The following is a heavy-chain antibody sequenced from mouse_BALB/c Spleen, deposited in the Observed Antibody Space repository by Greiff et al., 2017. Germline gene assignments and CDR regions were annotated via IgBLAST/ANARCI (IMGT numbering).Heavy chain of an antibody. CDR2: ISSGSSTI. D-gene: IGHD1-1*01. J-gene: IGHJ2*01. CDR1: GFTFSSFG. CDR3: AREGGTTVVAKGFDY. V-gene: IGHV5-17*02. Sequence: DVKLVESGGGLVQPGGSRKLSCAASGFTFSSFGMHWVRQAPEKGLEWVAYISSGSSTIYYADTVKGRFTISRDNPKNTLFLQMTSLRSEDTAMYYCAREGGTTVVAKGFDYWGQGTTLTVSS.